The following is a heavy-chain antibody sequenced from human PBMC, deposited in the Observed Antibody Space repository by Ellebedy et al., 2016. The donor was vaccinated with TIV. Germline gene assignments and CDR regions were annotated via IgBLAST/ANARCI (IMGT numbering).Heavy chain of an antibody. Sequence: AASVKVSCKASGYTFSDYYLHWVRQAPGQGLEWMGWINPNSGGTNYAQKFRGRVTMTRDTTITTAYMELRGVRSDDTAVYYCARDFNWFDPWGQGTQVTVSS. CDR2: INPNSGGT. CDR3: ARDFNWFDP. J-gene: IGHJ5*02. V-gene: IGHV1-2*02. CDR1: GYTFSDYY.